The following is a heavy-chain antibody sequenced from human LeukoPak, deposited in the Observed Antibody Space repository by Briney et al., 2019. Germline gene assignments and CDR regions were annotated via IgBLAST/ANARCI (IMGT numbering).Heavy chain of an antibody. Sequence: SETLSLTCTVSGDSISSSNYYWGWIRQPPGKGLEWIGNIHYSGSTYYNPSLKSRVTISVDTSKNQFSLKLSSVTAADTAVYYCARTYSGSYGVYYYYYMDVWGKGTTVTVSS. J-gene: IGHJ6*03. D-gene: IGHD1-26*01. CDR3: ARTYSGSYGVYYYYYMDV. V-gene: IGHV4-39*07. CDR1: GDSISSSNYY. CDR2: IHYSGST.